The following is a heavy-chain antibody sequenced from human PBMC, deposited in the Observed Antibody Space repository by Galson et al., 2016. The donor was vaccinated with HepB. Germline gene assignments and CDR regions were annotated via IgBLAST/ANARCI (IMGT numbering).Heavy chain of an antibody. CDR3: VREDYGDDPVYYYYYGMDV. J-gene: IGHJ6*02. CDR1: GFTFSDYW. CDR2: INSDGSST. D-gene: IGHD4-17*01. V-gene: IGHV3-74*01. Sequence: SLRLSCAASGFTFSDYWMHWVRQAPGKGLVWVSRINSDGSSTAYADSVRGRFTISRDNAKNTVYLQMNSLRAEDTALYYCVREDYGDDPVYYYYYGMDVGGQGTTVSVSS.